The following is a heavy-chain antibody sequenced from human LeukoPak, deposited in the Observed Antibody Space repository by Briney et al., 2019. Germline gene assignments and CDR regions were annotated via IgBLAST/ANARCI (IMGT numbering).Heavy chain of an antibody. CDR3: ARQLYASGTYYAPMDV. V-gene: IGHV4-34*01. D-gene: IGHD3-10*01. CDR1: GGSFNDYY. Sequence: SETLSLTCAVYGGSFNDYYWNWIRQPPGKGLEWIGEINLRGSTTYNPSLKSRVTISLDESKNQFSLKLSSVTAADTAVYYCARQLYASGTYYAPMDVWGKGTTVTISS. CDR2: INLRGST. J-gene: IGHJ6*03.